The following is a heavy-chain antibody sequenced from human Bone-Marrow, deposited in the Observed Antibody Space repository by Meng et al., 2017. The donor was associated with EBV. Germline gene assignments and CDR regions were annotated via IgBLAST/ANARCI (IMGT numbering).Heavy chain of an antibody. J-gene: IGHJ5*02. Sequence: EVQLVGSGGAMVEPGGSLRLSCLASGFSVTKFGMSWVRQAPGKGLEWVSGINGNEIAFYADSVKGRFTISRDTSKNMLFLQMSSLRVEDTAVYYCAKDGRHWSNWFDPWGLGTLVTVSS. CDR2: INGNEIA. CDR3: AKDGRHWSNWFDP. V-gene: IGHV3-23*04. D-gene: IGHD3-3*01. CDR1: GFSVTKFG.